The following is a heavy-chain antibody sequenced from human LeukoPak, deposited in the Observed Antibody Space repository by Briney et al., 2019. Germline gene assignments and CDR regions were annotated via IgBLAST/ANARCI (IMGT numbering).Heavy chain of an antibody. J-gene: IGHJ4*02. CDR1: GFTFSNYS. Sequence: GGSLRLSCAASGFTFSNYSMNWVRQAPGKGLEWVSYISSSSSTIHYADSVKGRFTISRDNAKNSLYLQMNSLRAEDTAVYYCARGANNWNYRSYFDYWGQGTLVTVSS. CDR2: ISSSSSTI. CDR3: ARGANNWNYRSYFDY. V-gene: IGHV3-48*01. D-gene: IGHD1-7*01.